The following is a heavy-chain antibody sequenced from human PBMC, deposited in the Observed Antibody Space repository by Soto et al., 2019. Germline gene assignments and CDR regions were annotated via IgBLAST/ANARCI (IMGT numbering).Heavy chain of an antibody. CDR1: GFTFSSYG. V-gene: IGHV3-33*01. J-gene: IGHJ4*02. CDR2: IWYDGSNK. D-gene: IGHD2-21*02. Sequence: GGSLRLSCAASGFTFSSYGMHWVRQAPGKGLEWVAVIWYDGSNKYYADSVKGRFTISRDNSKNTLYLQMNSLRAEDTAVYYCARASPPTASPYCGGDCSPFDYWGQGTLVTVSS. CDR3: ARASPPTASPYCGGDCSPFDY.